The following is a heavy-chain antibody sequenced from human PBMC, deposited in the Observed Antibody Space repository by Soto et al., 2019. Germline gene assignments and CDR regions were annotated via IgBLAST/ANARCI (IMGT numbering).Heavy chain of an antibody. CDR2: MMPGSSHI. V-gene: IGHV3-48*01. Sequence: EVQLVESGGGLVQPGGSLRLTCAASGFTFSIYSMSWVRQAPGKGLEWVSDMMPGSSHIFYADSVKGRFTISGVNAKNSLAVPLDSLIADDTALYYCAFEKVRGASVPVFAIWGQWTMGSVS. J-gene: IGHJ3*02. CDR1: GFTFSIYS. D-gene: IGHD3-10*02. CDR3: AFEKVRGASVPVFAI.